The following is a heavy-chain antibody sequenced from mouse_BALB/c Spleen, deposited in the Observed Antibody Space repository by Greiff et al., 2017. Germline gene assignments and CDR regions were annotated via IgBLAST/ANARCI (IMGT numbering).Heavy chain of an antibody. CDR2: IWAGGST. CDR3: ARDLGRALDY. CDR1: GFSLTGYG. D-gene: IGHD1-1*01. Sequence: VQLQESGPGLVAPSQSLSITCTVSGFSLTGYGVHWVRQPPGKGLEWLGVIWAGGSTNYNSALMSRLSIIKDNSKSQVFLRMTSLQTADTAMYYCARDLGRALDYWGQGTTLTVSS. V-gene: IGHV2-9*02. J-gene: IGHJ2*01.